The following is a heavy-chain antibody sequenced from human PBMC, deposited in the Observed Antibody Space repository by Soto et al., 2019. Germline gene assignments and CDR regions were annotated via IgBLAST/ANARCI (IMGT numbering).Heavy chain of an antibody. Sequence: SEPLSLNRNVGDGAITGCYSNWIRQPPGKGLEWIGYVYFSGSTKYNPSLKSRVTISVDMSKNQFSLRLTSVTSADTAVYYCSRDRGAVASTADAFDIWGQGTMVTVSS. D-gene: IGHD6-19*01. J-gene: IGHJ3*02. CDR2: VYFSGST. CDR1: DGAITGCY. CDR3: SRDRGAVASTADAFDI. V-gene: IGHV4-59*01.